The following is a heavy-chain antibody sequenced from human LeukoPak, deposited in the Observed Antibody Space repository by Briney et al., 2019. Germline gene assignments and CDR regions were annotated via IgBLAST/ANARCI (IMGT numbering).Heavy chain of an antibody. D-gene: IGHD1-1*01. Sequence: GGSLRLSCAASGFTFSSYAMSWVRQAPGKGLEWVSAISGSGGSTYYADSVKGRFTISRDNAKNSLYLQMNSLRAEDPAVYYCARGVNWWYFDLWGRGTLVTVSS. CDR2: ISGSGGST. V-gene: IGHV3-23*01. CDR1: GFTFSSYA. J-gene: IGHJ2*01. CDR3: ARGVNWWYFDL.